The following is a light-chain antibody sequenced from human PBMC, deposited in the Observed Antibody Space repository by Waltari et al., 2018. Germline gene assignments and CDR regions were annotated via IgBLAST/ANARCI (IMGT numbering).Light chain of an antibody. CDR2: WAS. Sequence: DIVMTQSPDPLAVSLGERATINCKSSQSVLYSSNNKNYLAWYQPKPGQPPKLLIYWASTRESGLPDRFSGSGSGTDFTLTISSLQAEYVAVYYCQQYYSTPYTFGQGTRLEIK. CDR1: QSVLYSSNNKNY. CDR3: QQYYSTPYT. V-gene: IGKV4-1*01. J-gene: IGKJ5*01.